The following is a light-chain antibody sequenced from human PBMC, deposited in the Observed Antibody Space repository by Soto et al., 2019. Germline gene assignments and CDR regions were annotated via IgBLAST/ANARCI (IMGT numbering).Light chain of an antibody. J-gene: IGKJ5*01. CDR3: QQYNTWRSIT. CDR1: QSISSN. Sequence: EIVMTQSPATLSVSPGERATLSCRASQSISSNLGWYQQRPGQAPRLLIYGASTRATGIPARSSGSGSGTEFTLTISSLQSEDFAVYYCQQYNTWRSITFGQGTRLEIK. CDR2: GAS. V-gene: IGKV3-15*01.